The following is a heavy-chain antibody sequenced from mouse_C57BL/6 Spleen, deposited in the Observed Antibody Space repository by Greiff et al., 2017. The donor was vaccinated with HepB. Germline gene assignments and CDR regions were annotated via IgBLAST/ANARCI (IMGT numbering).Heavy chain of an antibody. CDR2: IDPSDSYT. CDR3: ARQLRRFSAWFAY. J-gene: IGHJ3*01. V-gene: IGHV1-69*01. D-gene: IGHD3-2*02. CDR1: GYTFTSYW. Sequence: VKLQQPGAELVMPGASVKLSCKASGYTFTSYWMHWVKQRPGQGLEWIGEIDPSDSYTNYNQKFKGKSTLTVDKSSSTAYMQLSSLTSEDSAVYYCARQLRRFSAWFAYWGQGTLVTVSA.